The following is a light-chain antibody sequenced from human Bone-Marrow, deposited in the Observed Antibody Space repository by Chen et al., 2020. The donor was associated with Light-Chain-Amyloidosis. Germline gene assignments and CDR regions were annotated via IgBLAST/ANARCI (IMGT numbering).Light chain of an antibody. J-gene: IGLJ2*01. V-gene: IGLV3-25*03. Sequence: SYELTQPPSVSVSPGQTARLTCSGDDLPTKYAYWYQQKPGQAPVLVIHRDTERPSGISDRFSGSSSGTTATLTISGGQAEDEADYHCQSADSSGTYEVIFGGGTKLTVL. CDR3: QSADSSGTYEVI. CDR2: RDT. CDR1: DLPTKY.